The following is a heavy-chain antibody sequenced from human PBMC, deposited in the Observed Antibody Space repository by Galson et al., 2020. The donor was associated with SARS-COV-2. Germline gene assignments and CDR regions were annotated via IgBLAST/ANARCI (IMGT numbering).Heavy chain of an antibody. CDR1: GFTVSSNY. V-gene: IGHV3-53*01. CDR3: ARKTCRGACFSGYYFDY. D-gene: IGHD2-21*01. J-gene: IGHJ4*02. Sequence: GGSLRLSCAASGFTVSSNYMNWVRQAPGKGLEWVSVIYSSGTRYYADSVKGRFTVSRDNSKNTLYLQMSSLRAEDTAVYYCARKTCRGACFSGYYFDYWGQGTLVTVSS. CDR2: IYSSGTR.